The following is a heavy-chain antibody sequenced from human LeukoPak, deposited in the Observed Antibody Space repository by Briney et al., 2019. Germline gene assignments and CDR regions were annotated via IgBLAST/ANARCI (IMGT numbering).Heavy chain of an antibody. V-gene: IGHV4-59*01. CDR2: IYYSGST. CDR3: ARDTSMALHFDY. J-gene: IGHJ4*02. CDR1: GGSISSYY. Sequence: SETLSLTCTVPGGSISSYYWSWIRQPPGKGLEWIGYIYYSGSTNYNPSLKSRVTISVDTSKNQFSLKLSSVTAADTAVYYCARDTSMALHFDYWGQGTLVTVSS. D-gene: IGHD3-10*01.